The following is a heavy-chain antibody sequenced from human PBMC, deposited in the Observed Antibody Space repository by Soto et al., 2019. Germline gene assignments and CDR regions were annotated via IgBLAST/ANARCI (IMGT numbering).Heavy chain of an antibody. CDR1: GGSFSGYY. CDR3: ARGYLMTTVTREGYYFDY. V-gene: IGHV4-34*01. Sequence: SETLSLTCAVYGGSFSGYYWSRIRQPPGKGLEWIGEINHSGSTNYNPSLKSRVTISVDTSKNQFSLKLSSVTAADTAVYYCARGYLMTTVTREGYYFDYWGQGTPVTVSS. J-gene: IGHJ4*02. D-gene: IGHD4-4*01. CDR2: INHSGST.